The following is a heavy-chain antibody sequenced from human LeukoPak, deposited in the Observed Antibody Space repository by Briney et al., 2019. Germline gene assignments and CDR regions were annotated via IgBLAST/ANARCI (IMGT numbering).Heavy chain of an antibody. CDR3: ARDNYAGANWFDP. V-gene: IGHV1-69*05. CDR2: IIPIFGTA. J-gene: IGHJ5*02. D-gene: IGHD1-7*01. Sequence: SVKVSCKASGGTFSSYAISWVRQAPGQGLEWMGGIIPIFGTADYAQKFQGRVTITTDESTSTAYMELSSLRSEDTAVYYCARDNYAGANWFDPWGQGTLVTVSS. CDR1: GGTFSSYA.